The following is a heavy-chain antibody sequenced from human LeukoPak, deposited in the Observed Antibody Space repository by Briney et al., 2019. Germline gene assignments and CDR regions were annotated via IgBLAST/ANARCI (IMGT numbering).Heavy chain of an antibody. V-gene: IGHV1-2*02. Sequence: GASVKVSCKASGYTFTGYYMHWVRQAPGQGLEWMEWINPNSGGTNYAQKFQGRVTMTGDTSISTAYMELSRLRSDDTAVYYCARDRRSGDRLPFDYWGQGTLVTVSS. J-gene: IGHJ4*02. CDR2: INPNSGGT. D-gene: IGHD3-16*01. CDR1: GYTFTGYY. CDR3: ARDRRSGDRLPFDY.